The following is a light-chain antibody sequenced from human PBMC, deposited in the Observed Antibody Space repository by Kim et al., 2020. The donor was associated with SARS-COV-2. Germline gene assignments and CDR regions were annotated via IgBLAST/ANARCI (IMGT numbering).Light chain of an antibody. CDR1: QTISSNY. CDR2: GAS. Sequence: SPVESATLSCRASQTISSNYLAWYQQKPGQAPRLLIYGASSRATGIPDRFSGSGSGTDFTLTISGLEPEDFAVYYCQQYDSPPITFGQGTRLEIK. J-gene: IGKJ5*01. V-gene: IGKV3-20*01. CDR3: QQYDSPPIT.